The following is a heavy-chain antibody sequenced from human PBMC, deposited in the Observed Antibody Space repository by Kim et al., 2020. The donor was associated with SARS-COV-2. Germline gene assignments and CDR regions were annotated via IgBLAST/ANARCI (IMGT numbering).Heavy chain of an antibody. D-gene: IGHD3-3*01. V-gene: IGHV3-33*01. Sequence: GGSLRLSCAASGFTFSSYGMHWVRQAPGKGLEWVAVIWYDGSNKYYADSVKGRFTISRDNSKNTLYLQMNSLRAEDTAVYYCARDPFWSGLGPYGMDVWGQGTTVTVSS. J-gene: IGHJ6*02. CDR2: IWYDGSNK. CDR3: ARDPFWSGLGPYGMDV. CDR1: GFTFSSYG.